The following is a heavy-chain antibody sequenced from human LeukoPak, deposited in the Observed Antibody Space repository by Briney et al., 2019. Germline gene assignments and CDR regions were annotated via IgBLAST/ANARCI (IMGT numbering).Heavy chain of an antibody. CDR3: ARGRDGYNFLNRGEYYYFDY. D-gene: IGHD5-24*01. CDR1: GGSISSSSYY. J-gene: IGHJ4*02. V-gene: IGHV4-39*07. CDR2: IYYSGST. Sequence: SETLSLTCTVSGGSISSSSYYWGWIRQPPGKGLEWIGSIYYSGSTYYNPSLKSRVTISVDTSKNQFSLRLNSVTAADTAVYYCARGRDGYNFLNRGEYYYFDYWGQGTLVTVSS.